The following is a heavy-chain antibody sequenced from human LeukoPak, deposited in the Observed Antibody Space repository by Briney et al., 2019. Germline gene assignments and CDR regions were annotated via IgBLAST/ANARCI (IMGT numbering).Heavy chain of an antibody. CDR2: ISGSGGRT. J-gene: IGHJ4*02. CDR3: AKHGEAYGDSKTDY. Sequence: GGSLRLSCAASGFTFSSYALRWVRQAPGKGLEWVSVISGSGGRTYYADSVKGRFTISRDNSKNTLYLQMNSLRVEDTAVYYCAKHGEAYGDSKTDYWGQGTLVTVSS. CDR1: GFTFSSYA. V-gene: IGHV3-23*01. D-gene: IGHD4-17*01.